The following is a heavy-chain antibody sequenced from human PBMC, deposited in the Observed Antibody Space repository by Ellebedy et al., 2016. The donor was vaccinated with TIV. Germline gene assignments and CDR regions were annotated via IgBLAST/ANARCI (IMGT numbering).Heavy chain of an antibody. Sequence: GGSLRLXXTASGFTLSSYWVHWVRQAPGKGLVWVSRINEDGRVTNYADSVKDRFTISRDSAKNTMYLQMNSLRADDTGLYYCARDLSGGGDLWGQGTLVTVSS. CDR3: ARDLSGGGDL. CDR2: INEDGRVT. J-gene: IGHJ5*02. V-gene: IGHV3-74*01. CDR1: GFTLSSYW. D-gene: IGHD6-19*01.